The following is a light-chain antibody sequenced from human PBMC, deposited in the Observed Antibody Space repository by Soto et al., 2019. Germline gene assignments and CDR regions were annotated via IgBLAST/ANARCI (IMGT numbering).Light chain of an antibody. CDR3: QHYNSNPWT. Sequence: DIQMTQSPSTLSASVGDRVTISCRASQSISSWLAWYQQKPGKAPKVLIYKASSLESGVPSRFSGSGSGTEFTLTIRSLQPDDFATYSCQHYNSNPWTFGRGTKVEVK. V-gene: IGKV1-5*03. CDR1: QSISSW. J-gene: IGKJ1*01. CDR2: KAS.